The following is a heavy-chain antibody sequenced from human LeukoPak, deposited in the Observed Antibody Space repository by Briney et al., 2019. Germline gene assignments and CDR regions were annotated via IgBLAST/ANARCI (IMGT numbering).Heavy chain of an antibody. CDR2: INPSGGSI. V-gene: IGHV1-46*01. Sequence: ASVKVSCKASGYIFTSYYMYWVRQAPGQGLEWMGIINPSGGSIRYAQKFQGRVTMTRDTSISTAYMELSRLRSDDTAVYYCATSIVGAKNWFDPWGQGTLVTVSS. D-gene: IGHD1-26*01. J-gene: IGHJ5*02. CDR1: GYIFTSYY. CDR3: ATSIVGAKNWFDP.